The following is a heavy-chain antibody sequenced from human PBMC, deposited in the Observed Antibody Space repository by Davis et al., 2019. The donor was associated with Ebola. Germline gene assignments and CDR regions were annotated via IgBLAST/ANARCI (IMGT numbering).Heavy chain of an antibody. CDR3: TRAEGGGTDY. V-gene: IGHV3-49*04. Sequence: GESLKISCTASGFTFGDYAMSWVRQAPGKGLEWVGFIRSKAYGGTTEYAASVKGRFTISRDDSKSIAYLQMNSLKIEDTAVYYCTRAEGGGTDYWGQGTPVTVSS. CDR1: GFTFGDYA. J-gene: IGHJ4*02. D-gene: IGHD3-16*01. CDR2: IRSKAYGGTT.